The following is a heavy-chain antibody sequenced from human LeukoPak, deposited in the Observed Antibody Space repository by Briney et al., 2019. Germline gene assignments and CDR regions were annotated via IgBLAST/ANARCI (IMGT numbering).Heavy chain of an antibody. J-gene: IGHJ4*02. D-gene: IGHD6-19*01. V-gene: IGHV4-59*08. CDR2: IYYSGST. CDR3: ARFSQWLFDY. Sequence: SETLSLTCTVSGGSISSYYWSWIRQPPGKGLEWVGYIYYSGSTNYNPSLKSRVTISVDTSKNQCSLKLSSVTAADTAVYYCARFSQWLFDYWGQGTLVTVSS. CDR1: GGSISSYY.